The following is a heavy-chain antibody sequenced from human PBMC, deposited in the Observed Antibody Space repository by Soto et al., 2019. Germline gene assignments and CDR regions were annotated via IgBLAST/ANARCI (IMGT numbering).Heavy chain of an antibody. V-gene: IGHV1-18*01. Sequence: QVQLVQSGAEVKKPGASVKVSCKASGYTFTSYGISWVRQAPGQGLEWMGWISAYNGNTNYAQNLQGRVTMTTDSSTSTADMELRSLRSDDTAVYYCARDHQQLVQSWFDPWGQGTLVTVSS. CDR3: ARDHQQLVQSWFDP. CDR1: GYTFTSYG. D-gene: IGHD6-13*01. CDR2: ISAYNGNT. J-gene: IGHJ5*02.